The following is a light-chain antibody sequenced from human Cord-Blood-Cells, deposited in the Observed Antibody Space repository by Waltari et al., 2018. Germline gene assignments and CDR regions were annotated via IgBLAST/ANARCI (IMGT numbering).Light chain of an antibody. V-gene: IGLV2-14*01. Sequence: QSALTQPASVSGSPGQSITISCTGTSSDVGGYNYVSWYQQHPGKAPKLMIYGVSNRHSGVSNRFSGSKSGNTASLTISGLQAEDEADYYCSSYTSSFYVFGTGTKVTVL. CDR3: SSYTSSFYV. CDR1: SSDVGGYNY. CDR2: GVS. J-gene: IGLJ1*01.